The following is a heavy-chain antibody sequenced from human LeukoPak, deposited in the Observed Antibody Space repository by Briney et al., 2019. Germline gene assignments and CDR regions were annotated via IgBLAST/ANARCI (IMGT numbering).Heavy chain of an antibody. V-gene: IGHV1-69*01. CDR3: ARATTTVTTPFDY. J-gene: IGHJ4*02. CDR2: IIPIYGTA. CDR1: GGTFSSYA. Sequence: SVKVSFKASGGTFSSYAISWVRQAPGQGLEWMGGIIPIYGTANYAQKFQGRVTITADESTSTAYMELSSLRSEDTAVYYCARATTTVTTPFDYWGQGTLVTVSS. D-gene: IGHD4-17*01.